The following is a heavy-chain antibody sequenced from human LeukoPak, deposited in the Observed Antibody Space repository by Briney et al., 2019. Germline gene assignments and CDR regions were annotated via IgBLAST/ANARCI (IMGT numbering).Heavy chain of an antibody. J-gene: IGHJ3*02. CDR2: IYGSDSSS. V-gene: IGHV3-23*01. CDR1: GFTLSSYA. Sequence: PGGSLRLSFSAYGFTLSSYAMRRVPQAPGKVLQWVSAIYGSDSSSAYAASVKGRFTISRDNSKNTLYLQMKSLRAEAVAVCDCAKEIVFGGSWSYNDAFDIWGQGGMVTVSS. CDR3: AKEIVFGGSWSYNDAFDI. D-gene: IGHD3-10*01.